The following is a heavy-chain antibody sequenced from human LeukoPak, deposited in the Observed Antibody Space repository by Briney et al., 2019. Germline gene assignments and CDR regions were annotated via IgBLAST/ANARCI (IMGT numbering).Heavy chain of an antibody. CDR2: IIPIFGIA. CDR1: GGTFSSYA. V-gene: IGHV1-69*04. J-gene: IGHJ5*02. D-gene: IGHD5-18*01. Sequence: SVKVSCKASGGTFSSYAISWVRQAPGQGLEWMGRIIPIFGIANCAQKFQGRVTITADKSTSTAYMELSSLRSEDTAVYYCARDMGDTAMVTCWFDPWGQGTLVTVSS. CDR3: ARDMGDTAMVTCWFDP.